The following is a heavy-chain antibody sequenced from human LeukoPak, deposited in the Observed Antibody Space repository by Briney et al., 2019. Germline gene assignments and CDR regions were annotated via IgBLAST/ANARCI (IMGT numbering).Heavy chain of an antibody. J-gene: IGHJ3*02. CDR2: INHSGST. V-gene: IGHV4-34*01. CDR3: ARGPHYDILTGYGDSGSFDI. D-gene: IGHD3-9*01. Sequence: SETLSLTCAVYGGSFSGYYWSRIRQPPGKGLEWIGEINHSGSTNYNPSLKSRVTISVDTSKNQFSLKLSSVTAADTAVYYCARGPHYDILTGYGDSGSFDIWGQGTMVTVSS. CDR1: GGSFSGYY.